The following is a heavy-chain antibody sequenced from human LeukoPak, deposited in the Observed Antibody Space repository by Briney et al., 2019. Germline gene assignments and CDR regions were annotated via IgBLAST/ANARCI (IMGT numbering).Heavy chain of an antibody. D-gene: IGHD1-26*01. Sequence: GGSLRLSCAASGFTFSSYAMSWVRQAPGKGLEWVSAISGSGGSTYYADSVKGRFTISRDNSKNTLYLQLNNLRAEDTATYYCAKDYGPGIVGTMGAYWGQGSLVTVSS. J-gene: IGHJ4*02. CDR3: AKDYGPGIVGTMGAY. CDR1: GFTFSSYA. CDR2: ISGSGGST. V-gene: IGHV3-23*01.